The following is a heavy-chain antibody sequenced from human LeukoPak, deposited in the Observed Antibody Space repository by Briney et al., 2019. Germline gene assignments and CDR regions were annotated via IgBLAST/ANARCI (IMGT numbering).Heavy chain of an antibody. D-gene: IGHD3-22*01. CDR1: GFTFGDYA. CDR3: TREVGYYYPIDY. CDR2: IRSKAYGGTT. Sequence: PGGSLRLSCTASGFTFGDYAMSWVRQAPGKGLEWVGFIRSKAYGGTTEYAESVKGRFTISRDDSKSIAYLQMNSLKTEDTAVYYCTREVGYYYPIDYWGQGTLVTVSS. J-gene: IGHJ4*02. V-gene: IGHV3-49*04.